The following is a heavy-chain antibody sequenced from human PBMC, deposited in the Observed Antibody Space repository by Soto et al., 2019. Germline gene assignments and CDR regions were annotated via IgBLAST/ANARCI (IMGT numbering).Heavy chain of an antibody. D-gene: IGHD3-10*01. CDR1: GFTFSNYH. Sequence: EVQLVESGGGLVQPGGSLRLSCAASGFTFSNYHMTWVRQAPGKGLECLSYISSTSTTIYYADSVKGRFTIYRDNAKNSLYLRMDSLRAEATAVYYCAKAGTWFGELLHQDFWGQGTLVTVSS. J-gene: IGHJ4*02. V-gene: IGHV3-48*01. CDR2: ISSTSTTI. CDR3: AKAGTWFGELLHQDF.